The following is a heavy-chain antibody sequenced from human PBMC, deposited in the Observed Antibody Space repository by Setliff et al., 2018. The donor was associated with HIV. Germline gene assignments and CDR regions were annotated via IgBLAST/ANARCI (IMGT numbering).Heavy chain of an antibody. D-gene: IGHD4-17*01. CDR2: IHPGDSDT. Sequence: PGESLKISCKGSGYSFTNYWIGWVRQMPGKGLEWMGIIHPGDSDTRYSPSFQGQVTISADKSISTAYLHWSSLKASDTAIYYCATLDPNYGDATPERHIVVGASTMIDFPNPLQALSWG. CDR3: ATLDPNYGDATPERHIVVGASTMIDFPNPLQALS. J-gene: IGHJ5*01. CDR1: GYSFTNYW. V-gene: IGHV5-51*01.